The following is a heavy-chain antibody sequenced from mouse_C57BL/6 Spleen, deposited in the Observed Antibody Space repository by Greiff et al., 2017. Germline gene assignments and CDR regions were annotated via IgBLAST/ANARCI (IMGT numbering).Heavy chain of an antibody. J-gene: IGHJ4*01. CDR1: EYEFPSHD. CDR2: INSDGGST. CDR3: ARQGKDYAMDY. D-gene: IGHD1-3*01. V-gene: IGHV5-2*01. Sequence: VKLLESGGGLVQPGESLKLSCESNEYEFPSHDMSWVRKTPEKRLELVAAINSDGGSTYYPDTMERRFTISRDNAKKTLYLQMSSLRSEDTALYYCARQGKDYAMDYWGQGTSVTVSS.